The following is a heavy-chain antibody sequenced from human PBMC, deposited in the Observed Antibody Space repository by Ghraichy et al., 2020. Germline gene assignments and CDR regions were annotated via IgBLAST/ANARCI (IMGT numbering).Heavy chain of an antibody. CDR2: ITTFNGNT. J-gene: IGHJ4*02. CDR1: GYIFNNHG. CDR3: ARVMSFFSIWEKSIVPQGGDY. D-gene: IGHD2-15*01. V-gene: IGHV1-18*01. Sequence: ASVKVSCKGSGYIFNNHGISWVRQAPGQGLEWMGWITTFNGNTNYARKFQGRVTMTTDTSTSTAYMDLRSLRSDDTAVYYCARVMSFFSIWEKSIVPQGGDYWGQGTLVTVSS.